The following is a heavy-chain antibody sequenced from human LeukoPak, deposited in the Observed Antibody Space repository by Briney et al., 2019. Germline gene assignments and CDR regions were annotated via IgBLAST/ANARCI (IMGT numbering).Heavy chain of an antibody. V-gene: IGHV3-23*01. CDR2: ISGSGGST. CDR1: GFTFSSYA. J-gene: IGHJ4*02. Sequence: PGGSLRLSCAASGFTFSSYAMSWVRQAPGKGLEWVPAISGSGGSTYYADSVKGRFTISRDNSKNTLYLQMNSLRAEDTAVYYCARAVTGTTGFDYWGQGTLATVSS. CDR3: ARAVTGTTGFDY. D-gene: IGHD1-20*01.